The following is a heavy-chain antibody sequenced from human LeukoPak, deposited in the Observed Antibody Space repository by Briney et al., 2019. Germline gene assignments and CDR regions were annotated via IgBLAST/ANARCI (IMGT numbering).Heavy chain of an antibody. V-gene: IGHV3-11*01. D-gene: IGHD3-22*01. CDR3: ARAESSYYDSGAYYY. J-gene: IGHJ4*02. CDR1: GFNISDYY. CDR2: ISSSGNTI. Sequence: GSLRLSCAASGFNISDYYMSWIRQAPGKGLEWVSYISSSGNTIYHADSVKGRFTISRDNAKNSLYLQMNRLRAEDTAVYYCARAESSYYDSGAYYYWGQGTLVTVSS.